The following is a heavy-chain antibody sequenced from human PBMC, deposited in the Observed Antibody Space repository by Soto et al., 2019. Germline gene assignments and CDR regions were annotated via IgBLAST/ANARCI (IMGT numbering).Heavy chain of an antibody. D-gene: IGHD6-6*01. V-gene: IGHV3-23*01. Sequence: EVQLLESGGDLVQPGGSLRLSCAASGFTFSTYAMTWVRQAPGKGLEWVSALSASGGAAFYADSVKGRFIMSRDNSQNTLYLQMDSLRAEDTAVYYCAQLPPYSNSGYWGQGTLVTVSS. CDR2: LSASGGAA. J-gene: IGHJ4*02. CDR1: GFTFSTYA. CDR3: AQLPPYSNSGY.